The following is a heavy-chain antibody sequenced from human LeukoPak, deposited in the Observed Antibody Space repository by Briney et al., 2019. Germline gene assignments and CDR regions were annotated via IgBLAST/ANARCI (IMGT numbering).Heavy chain of an antibody. CDR1: GGSFSGYY. V-gene: IGHV4-34*01. Sequence: SETLSLTCAVYGGSFSGYYWSWIRQPPGKGLEWIGEINHSGSTNYNPSLKSRVTISVDTSKNQFSLKLSSVTAADTAVYYCARAVDTPFNFNYWGQGTLVTVSS. CDR3: ARAVDTPFNFNY. CDR2: INHSGST. J-gene: IGHJ4*02. D-gene: IGHD5-18*01.